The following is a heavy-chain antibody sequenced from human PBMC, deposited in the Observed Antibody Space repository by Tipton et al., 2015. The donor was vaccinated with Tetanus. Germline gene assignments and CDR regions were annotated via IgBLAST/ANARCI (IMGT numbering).Heavy chain of an antibody. D-gene: IGHD6-25*01. CDR3: VRGGNGLDV. V-gene: IGHV3-23*01. CDR1: GFTFSNYA. Sequence: SLRLSCAASGFTFSNYALSWVRQAPGKGLEWVASISGGGRSTHYAESVQGRFTISRDNVKNTVYVQMNSLRVEDTAVYHCVRGGNGLDVWGQGTTVTVSS. J-gene: IGHJ6*02. CDR2: ISGGGRST.